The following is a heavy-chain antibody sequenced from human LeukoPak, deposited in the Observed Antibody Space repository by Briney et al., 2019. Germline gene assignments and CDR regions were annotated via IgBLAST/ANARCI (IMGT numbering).Heavy chain of an antibody. Sequence: PSETLSPTCTVSGGSISSGGYYWSWIRQHPGKGLEWIGYIYYSGSTYYNPSLKSRVTISVDTSKNQFSLKLSSVTAADTAVYYCARDRDSHWFDPWGQGTLVTVSS. CDR3: ARDRDSHWFDP. J-gene: IGHJ5*02. CDR2: IYYSGST. V-gene: IGHV4-31*03. CDR1: GGSISSGGYY.